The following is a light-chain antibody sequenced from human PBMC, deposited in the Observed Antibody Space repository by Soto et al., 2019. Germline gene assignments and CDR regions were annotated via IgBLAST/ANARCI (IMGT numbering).Light chain of an antibody. CDR2: DAS. V-gene: IGKV1-5*01. Sequence: DIQMTQSPSTLPASVGDRVTITCRASQTISSWLAWYQQKPGKAPDLLIYDASRLAGGVPSRFSGSGSGTEFTLTISSLQPDDYATYYCQQYSSYSRTFGQGTKVDIK. J-gene: IGKJ1*01. CDR1: QTISSW. CDR3: QQYSSYSRT.